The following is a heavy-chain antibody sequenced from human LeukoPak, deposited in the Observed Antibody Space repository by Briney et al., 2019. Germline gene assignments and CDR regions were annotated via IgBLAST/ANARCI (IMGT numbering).Heavy chain of an antibody. CDR2: IYSGGST. D-gene: IGHD3-3*01. Sequence: GGSLRLSCAASGFTVSSNYMSWVRPAPGKGLEWVSVIYSGGSTYYADSVKGRFTISRDNSKNTLYLQMNSLRPEDTAVYYCARDLRLTTIFGVVSNWGQGTLVTVSS. J-gene: IGHJ4*02. CDR1: GFTVSSNY. CDR3: ARDLRLTTIFGVVSN. V-gene: IGHV3-66*02.